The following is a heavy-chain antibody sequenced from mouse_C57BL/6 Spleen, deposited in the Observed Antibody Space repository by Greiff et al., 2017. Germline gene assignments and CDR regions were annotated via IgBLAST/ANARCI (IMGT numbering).Heavy chain of an antibody. CDR1: GFTFSDYG. D-gene: IGHD1-1*01. CDR2: ISSGSSTI. J-gene: IGHJ4*01. V-gene: IGHV5-17*01. CDR3: ARGDFDYYGSSYYAMDY. Sequence: EVHLVESGGGLVKPGGSLKLSCAASGFTFSDYGMHWVRQAPEKGLEWVAYISSGSSTIYYADTVKGRFTISRDNAKNTLFLQMTSLRSEDTAMYYCARGDFDYYGSSYYAMDYWGQGTSVTVSS.